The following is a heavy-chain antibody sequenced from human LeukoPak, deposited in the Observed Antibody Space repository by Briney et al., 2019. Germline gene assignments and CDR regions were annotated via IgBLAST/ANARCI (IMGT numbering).Heavy chain of an antibody. J-gene: IGHJ4*02. Sequence: SETLSLTCIASGGAISSSNYYWGWIRQPPGKGLEWIGTIYYTWSTYYNPSLKSRVTISVDTSKNQFSLKLSSVTTADTAVYYCARGNTALGYWGQGTLVTVSS. CDR3: ARGNTALGY. V-gene: IGHV4-39*07. CDR2: IYYTWST. CDR1: GGAISSSNYY. D-gene: IGHD2-2*02.